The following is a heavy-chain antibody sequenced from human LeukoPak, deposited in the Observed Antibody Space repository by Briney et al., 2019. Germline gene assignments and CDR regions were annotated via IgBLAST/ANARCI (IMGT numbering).Heavy chain of an antibody. V-gene: IGHV1-46*01. CDR2: INPSGGST. Sequence: GASVKVSCKASGYTFTSYYMHWVRQAPGPGLEWMGIINPSGGSTSYAQKFQGRVTMTRDTSTSTVYMELSSLRSEDTAVYYCARDLRGYSYYYGMDVWGQGTTVTVSS. CDR3: ARDLRGYSYYYGMDV. J-gene: IGHJ6*02. D-gene: IGHD5-12*01. CDR1: GYTFTSYY.